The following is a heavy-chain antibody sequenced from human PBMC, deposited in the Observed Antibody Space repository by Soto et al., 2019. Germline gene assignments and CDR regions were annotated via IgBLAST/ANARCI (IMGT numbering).Heavy chain of an antibody. CDR1: GGYISSSSYY. Sequence: PSETLSLTCTVSGGYISSSSYYWGWIRQPPGKGLEWIGSIYYSGSTYYNPSLKSRVTISVDTSKNQFSLKLSSVTAADTAVYYCARPFVLNPDIVATIGLDAFDIWGQGTMVTVSS. CDR3: ARPFVLNPDIVATIGLDAFDI. D-gene: IGHD5-12*01. V-gene: IGHV4-39*01. CDR2: IYYSGST. J-gene: IGHJ3*02.